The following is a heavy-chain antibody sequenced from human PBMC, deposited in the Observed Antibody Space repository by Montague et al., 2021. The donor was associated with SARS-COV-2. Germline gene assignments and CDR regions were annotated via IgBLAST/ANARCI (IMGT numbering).Heavy chain of an antibody. D-gene: IGHD1-1*01. V-gene: IGHV4-31*03. Sequence: TLFLTCTVSGGSISSGGYFWSWIRQHPGKGLEDIGYIYYSGSTYYNPSLKSRLTISVDTSKNQFSLKLSSVTAADTAVYYCARRGTPGGMDVWGQGTRSPSP. CDR1: GGSISSGGYF. J-gene: IGHJ6*02. CDR2: IYYSGST. CDR3: ARRGTPGGMDV.